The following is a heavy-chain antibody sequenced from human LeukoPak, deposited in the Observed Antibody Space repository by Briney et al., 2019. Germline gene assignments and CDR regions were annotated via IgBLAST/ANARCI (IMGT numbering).Heavy chain of an antibody. J-gene: IGHJ3*02. CDR3: ARDWGAVADDAFDI. Sequence: ASVKVSCKASGDTFTGYYMHWVRQAPGQGLEWMGWINPNSGGTNYAQKFQGRVTMTRDTSISTAYMELSRLRSDDTAVYYCARDWGAVADDAFDIWGQGTMVTVSS. V-gene: IGHV1-2*02. CDR1: GDTFTGYY. D-gene: IGHD6-19*01. CDR2: INPNSGGT.